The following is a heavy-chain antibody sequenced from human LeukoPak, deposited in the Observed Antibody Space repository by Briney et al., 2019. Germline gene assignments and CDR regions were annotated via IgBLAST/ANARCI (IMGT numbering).Heavy chain of an antibody. V-gene: IGHV3-23*01. CDR1: GFTFSNDA. Sequence: GGSLRLSRAASGFTFSNDAMSWVRQAPGKGLEWVSAISSGGLTFYADSVQGRFTISRDNSKNTLYLHMNSLRGEDTAVYYCAKDYIRRAWDWGQGTLVTVSS. D-gene: IGHD3-16*01. CDR3: AKDYIRRAWD. CDR2: ISSGGLT. J-gene: IGHJ4*02.